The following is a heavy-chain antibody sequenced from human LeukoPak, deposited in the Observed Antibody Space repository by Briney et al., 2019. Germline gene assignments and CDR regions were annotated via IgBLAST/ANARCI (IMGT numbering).Heavy chain of an antibody. D-gene: IGHD1/OR15-1a*01. Sequence: GRSLRPSCAASGFTFSSYGMHWVRQAPGKGLEWVAVIWYDGSNKYYADSVKGRFTISRDNSKNTLYLQMNSLRAEDTAVYYCARANPGTVDYWGQGTLVTVSS. CDR2: IWYDGSNK. J-gene: IGHJ4*02. V-gene: IGHV3-33*01. CDR3: ARANPGTVDY. CDR1: GFTFSSYG.